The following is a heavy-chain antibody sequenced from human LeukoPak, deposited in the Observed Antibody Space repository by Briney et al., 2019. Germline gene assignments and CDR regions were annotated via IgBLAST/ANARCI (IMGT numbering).Heavy chain of an antibody. V-gene: IGHV3-53*01. J-gene: IGHJ3*02. D-gene: IGHD1-26*01. CDR3: ARLIVGAIDI. CDR1: GFTVSSIY. CDR2: IYSGGST. Sequence: GGSLRLSCAASGFTVSSIYMSWVRKAPGKGLEWVSVIYSGGSTYYADSVKGRFTISRDNSKNTLYLQMNSLRAEDTAVYYCARLIVGAIDIWGQGTMVTVSS.